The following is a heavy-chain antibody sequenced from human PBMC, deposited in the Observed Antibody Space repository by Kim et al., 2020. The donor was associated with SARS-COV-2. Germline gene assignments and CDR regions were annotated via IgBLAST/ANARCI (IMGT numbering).Heavy chain of an antibody. D-gene: IGHD5-12*01. V-gene: IGHV1-69*01. CDR3: ARPRRGYSGYDSFDY. Sequence: QKFQGRVTITADESTSTAYMELSSLRSEDTAVYYCARPRRGYSGYDSFDYWGQGTLVTVSS. J-gene: IGHJ4*02.